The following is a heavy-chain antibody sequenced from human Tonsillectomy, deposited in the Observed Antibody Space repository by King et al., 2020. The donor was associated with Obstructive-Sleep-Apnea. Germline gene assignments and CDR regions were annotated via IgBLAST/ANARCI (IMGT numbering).Heavy chain of an antibody. CDR2: ISWNSGSI. CDR1: GFTFDDYA. V-gene: IGHV3-9*01. D-gene: IGHD6-19*01. CDR3: AKDKDSSGWYADY. J-gene: IGHJ4*02. Sequence: VQLVESGGGLVQPGRSLRLSCVASGFTFDDYAMHWVRQAPGKGLERVSGISWNSGSIGYVDSVKGRFTISRDNVKKSLYLQMNSLRVEDTALYYCAKDKDSSGWYADYWGQGTLVTVSS.